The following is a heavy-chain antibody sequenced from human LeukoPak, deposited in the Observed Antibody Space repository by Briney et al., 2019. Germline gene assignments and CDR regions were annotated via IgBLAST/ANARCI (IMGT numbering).Heavy chain of an antibody. CDR2: IYSGGAK. Sequence: GGSLRLSCAVSEFTVSSNYMNWVRQAPGKGLEWVSDIYSGGAKYYEDSARGRFTISRDNYKNMFPLQLNNLRAADTAVYYSAGGRFSGPDDYWGQGTLVTVSS. V-gene: IGHV3-53*01. CDR3: AGGRFSGPDDY. D-gene: IGHD6-19*01. J-gene: IGHJ4*02. CDR1: EFTVSSNY.